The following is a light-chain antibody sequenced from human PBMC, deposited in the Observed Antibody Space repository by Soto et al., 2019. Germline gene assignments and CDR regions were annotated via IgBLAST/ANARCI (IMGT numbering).Light chain of an antibody. Sequence: EIEMTQSPATLSVSPGEGATLSCRASPSVSSNLAWYQQKPGQAPRLLIYGASTRATGIPARFSGSGSGAEFTLTISSLHSEDFAVYYCLQYNNWPLTFGGGTKVEIK. V-gene: IGKV3D-15*01. CDR1: PSVSSN. J-gene: IGKJ4*01. CDR3: LQYNNWPLT. CDR2: GAS.